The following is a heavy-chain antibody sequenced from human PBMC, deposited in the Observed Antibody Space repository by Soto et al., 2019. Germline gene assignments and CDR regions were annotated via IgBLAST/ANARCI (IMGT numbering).Heavy chain of an antibody. D-gene: IGHD3-3*01. CDR3: ARTAWSGYYYGMDV. CDR1: VGSISSGGYY. V-gene: IGHV4-31*03. J-gene: IGHJ6*02. Sequence: LSLTCTVSVGSISSGGYYWSWISQHPGKGLEWIGYIYYSGSTYYNPSLKSRVTISVDTSKNQFSLKLSSVTAADTAVYYCARTAWSGYYYGMDVWGQGTTVTVSS. CDR2: IYYSGST.